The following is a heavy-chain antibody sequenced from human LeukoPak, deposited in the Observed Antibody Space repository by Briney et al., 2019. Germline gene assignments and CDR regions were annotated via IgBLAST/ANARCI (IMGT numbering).Heavy chain of an antibody. CDR2: IYHSGST. CDR1: GGSISSSNW. J-gene: IGHJ5*02. D-gene: IGHD2-2*01. V-gene: IGHV4-4*02. Sequence: SGTLSLTCAVSGGSISSSNWWSWVRQPPGKGLEWIGEIYHSGSTNYNPSLKSRVTISVDKSKNQFSLKLSSVTAADTAVYYCVRAASFCSSTTCLDPWGQGTLVTVSS. CDR3: VRAASFCSSTTCLDP.